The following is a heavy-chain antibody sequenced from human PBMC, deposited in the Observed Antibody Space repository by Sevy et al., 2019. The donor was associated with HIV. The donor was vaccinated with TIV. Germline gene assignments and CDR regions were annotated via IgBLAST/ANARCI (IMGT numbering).Heavy chain of an antibody. J-gene: IGHJ4*02. V-gene: IGHV3-33*08. D-gene: IGHD3-3*01. CDR3: ASGPYYDFWSGRY. CDR2: IWYDGSKK. CDR1: GFTFNNYG. Sequence: GGSLRLSCAASGFTFNNYGMHWVRQAPGKGLEWVALIWYDGSKKYYADSVKGRFAISRDNPTNTLYLQMNSLRPEDTAVYYCASGPYYDFWSGRYWGQGTLVTVSS.